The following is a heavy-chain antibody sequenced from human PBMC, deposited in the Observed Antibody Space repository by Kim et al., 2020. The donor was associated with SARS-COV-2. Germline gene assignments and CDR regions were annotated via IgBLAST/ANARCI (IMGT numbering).Heavy chain of an antibody. V-gene: IGHV4-39*07. CDR2: IYYSGST. Sequence: SETLSLTCTVSGGSISSSSYYWGWIRQPPGKGLEWIGSIYYSGSTYYNPSLKSRVTISVDTSKNQFSLKLSSVTAADTAVYYCARDPRRFPYYDFWSGYRNWFDPWGQGTLVTVSS. D-gene: IGHD3-3*01. CDR1: GGSISSSSYY. CDR3: ARDPRRFPYYDFWSGYRNWFDP. J-gene: IGHJ5*02.